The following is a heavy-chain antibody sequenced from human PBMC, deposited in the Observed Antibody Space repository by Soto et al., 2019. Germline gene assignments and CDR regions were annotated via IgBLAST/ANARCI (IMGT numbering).Heavy chain of an antibody. CDR2: IWYDGSNK. Sequence: PGGSLRLSCAASGFTFSSYGMHWVRQAPGKGLEWVAVIWYDGSNKYYADSVKGRFTISRDNSKNTLYLQMNSLRAEDTAVYYCARDRLGIAARAHYCYGLDVWGQGTTVTVSS. CDR3: ARDRLGIAARAHYCYGLDV. V-gene: IGHV3-33*01. D-gene: IGHD6-6*01. CDR1: GFTFSSYG. J-gene: IGHJ6*02.